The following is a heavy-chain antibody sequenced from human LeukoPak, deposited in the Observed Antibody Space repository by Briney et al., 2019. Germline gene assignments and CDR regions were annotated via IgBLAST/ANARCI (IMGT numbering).Heavy chain of an antibody. CDR2: INHSGST. D-gene: IGHD3-9*01. V-gene: IGHV4-34*01. CDR1: GGSFSGYY. Sequence: PSETLSLTCAVYGGSFSGYYWSWIRQPPGKGLEWIGEINHSGSTNYNPSLKSRVTISVDTSKNQFSLKLSSVTAADTAVYYCARVRYFDWSYYYGMDVWGQGTTVTVSS. CDR3: ARVRYFDWSYYYGMDV. J-gene: IGHJ6*02.